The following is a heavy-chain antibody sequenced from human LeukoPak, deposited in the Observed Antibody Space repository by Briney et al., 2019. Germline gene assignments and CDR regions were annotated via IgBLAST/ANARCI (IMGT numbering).Heavy chain of an antibody. V-gene: IGHV3-74*01. CDR1: GFTLSDYW. Sequence: PGGSVRLSCAASGFTLSDYWMNWVRQVPGKGPVWVSHISPDGRNTAYADSVKGRFTISRDSAKNTLYLQMNSLRVGDTAVYYCVRDGGGTTPYDCWGQGTLVTVSS. CDR2: ISPDGRNT. J-gene: IGHJ4*02. D-gene: IGHD1-7*01. CDR3: VRDGGGTTPYDC.